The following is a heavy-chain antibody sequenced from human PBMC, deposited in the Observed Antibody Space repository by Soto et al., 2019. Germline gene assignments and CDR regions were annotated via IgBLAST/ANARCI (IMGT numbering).Heavy chain of an antibody. V-gene: IGHV3-33*01. CDR2: IWYDGSKK. CDR1: GFTFSSYG. D-gene: IGHD1-1*01. CDR3: AREMESAFDI. Sequence: QVQLVESGGGVVQPGRSLRLSCAASGFTFSSYGMHWVRQAPGKGLEWVAVIWYDGSKKYYADSVKGRFTISRDNSKNTLYLQMNSLRAEDTAVYYCAREMESAFDIWGQGTMVAVSS. J-gene: IGHJ3*02.